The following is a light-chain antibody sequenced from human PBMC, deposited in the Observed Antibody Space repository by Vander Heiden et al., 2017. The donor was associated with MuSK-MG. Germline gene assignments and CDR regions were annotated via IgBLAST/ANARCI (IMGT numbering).Light chain of an antibody. Sequence: QSALTQPASVSGSPGQSLTISCTGTSSDVGGYNYVSWYQQHPGKAPKLMIYDVSNRPSGVSNRFSGSKSGNTASLTISGLQAEDEADDYCSSYTSSSTPNWVFGGGTKLTVL. CDR3: SSYTSSSTPNWV. V-gene: IGLV2-14*01. CDR2: DVS. J-gene: IGLJ3*02. CDR1: SSDVGGYNY.